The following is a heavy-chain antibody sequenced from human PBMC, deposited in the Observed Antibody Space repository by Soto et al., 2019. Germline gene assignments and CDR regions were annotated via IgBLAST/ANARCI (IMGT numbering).Heavy chain of an antibody. CDR3: ARGGIAARLSYFDY. V-gene: IGHV1-2*04. D-gene: IGHD6-6*01. J-gene: IGHJ4*02. CDR1: GYTFTGYY. CDR2: INPNSGGT. Sequence: ASVKVSCKASGYTFTGYYIHWVRQAPGQGLEWMGWINPNSGGTNYAQKFQGWVTMTRDTSISTAYMELSRLRSDDTAVYYCARGGIAARLSYFDYWGQGTLVTVSS.